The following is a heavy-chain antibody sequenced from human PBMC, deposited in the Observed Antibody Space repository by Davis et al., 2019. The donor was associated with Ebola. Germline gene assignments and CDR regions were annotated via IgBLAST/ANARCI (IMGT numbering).Heavy chain of an antibody. CDR2: ISSSSSYI. J-gene: IGHJ2*01. CDR3: VRDPALVVTGGGWFFGL. CDR1: GFSFSSSV. D-gene: IGHD2-21*02. Sequence: GESLKISCAASGFSFSSSVMHWVRQAPGKGLEWVSSISSSSSYIYYADSVKGRFTVSRDNAKNSLYLQMNSLRAEDTAVYYCVRDPALVVTGGGWFFGLWGRGTLVTVSS. V-gene: IGHV3-21*01.